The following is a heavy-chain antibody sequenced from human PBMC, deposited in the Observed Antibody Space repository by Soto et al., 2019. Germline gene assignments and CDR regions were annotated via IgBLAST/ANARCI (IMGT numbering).Heavy chain of an antibody. J-gene: IGHJ4*02. D-gene: IGHD6-13*01. CDR1: GFSFISYA. V-gene: IGHV3-23*01. CDR3: AKSPYSTSLYYFHY. Sequence: GGSLRLSCAASGFSFISYAMSWVRQAPGKGLEWVSVIIDSGRGTDYADSVKGRFTISRDNSKNTLYLQLDSLRAEDTAVYYCAKSPYSTSLYYFHYWGQGTLVTVSS. CDR2: IIDSGRGT.